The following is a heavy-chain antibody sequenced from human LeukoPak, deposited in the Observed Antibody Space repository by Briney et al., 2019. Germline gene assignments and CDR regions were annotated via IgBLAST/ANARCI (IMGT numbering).Heavy chain of an antibody. V-gene: IGHV4-39*07. CDR1: GGSISSSSYY. Sequence: QTSETLSLTCTVSGGSISSSSYYWGWIRQPPGKGLEWIGSIYYSGSTNYNPSLKSRVTISVDTSKNQFSLKLSSVTAADTAVYYCASAVGGVSHWGQGTLVTVSS. J-gene: IGHJ4*02. CDR2: IYYSGST. D-gene: IGHD3-16*01. CDR3: ASAVGGVSH.